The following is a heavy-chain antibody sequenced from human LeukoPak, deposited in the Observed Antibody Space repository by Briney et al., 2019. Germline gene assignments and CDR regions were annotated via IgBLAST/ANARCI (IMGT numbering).Heavy chain of an antibody. J-gene: IGHJ4*02. CDR1: GYTFTGYY. D-gene: IGHD6-13*01. CDR3: ARNYGWEKYSSSWPYYFDY. CDR2: INPNSGGT. Sequence: ASVKVSCKAFGYTFTGYYMHWVRQAPGQGLEWMGWINPNSGGTIYAQKLQGRVTMTRHTSISTAYMELSRLRSDDTAVYYCARNYGWEKYSSSWPYYFDYWGQGTLVTVSS. V-gene: IGHV1-2*02.